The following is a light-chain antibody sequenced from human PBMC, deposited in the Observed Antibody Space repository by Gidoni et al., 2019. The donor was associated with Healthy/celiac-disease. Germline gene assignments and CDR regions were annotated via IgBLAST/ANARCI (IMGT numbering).Light chain of an antibody. J-gene: IGKJ5*01. Sequence: DIVLTQSPGTLSLSPAERATLSCRASQRVSSSYLAWYQQKPGQAPRLLIYGASSRATGIPDRFSGSGSGTDFTLTISRLEPEDFAVYYCQQYGSSPATFGQGTRLEIK. CDR1: QRVSSSY. CDR2: GAS. V-gene: IGKV3-20*01. CDR3: QQYGSSPAT.